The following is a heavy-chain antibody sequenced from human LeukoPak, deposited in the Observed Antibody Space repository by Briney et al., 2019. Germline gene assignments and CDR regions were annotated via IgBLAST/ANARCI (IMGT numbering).Heavy chain of an antibody. J-gene: IGHJ4*02. Sequence: GASVKVSCKASGYTFTGHYMHWVQQAPGQGLEWMGWINPNSGGTNYAQKFQGRVTMTRDTSISTAYMELSRLRSDDTAVYYCARVLGVYYDSGDYFDYWGQGTLVTVSS. CDR1: GYTFTGHY. D-gene: IGHD3-22*01. V-gene: IGHV1-2*02. CDR2: INPNSGGT. CDR3: ARVLGVYYDSGDYFDY.